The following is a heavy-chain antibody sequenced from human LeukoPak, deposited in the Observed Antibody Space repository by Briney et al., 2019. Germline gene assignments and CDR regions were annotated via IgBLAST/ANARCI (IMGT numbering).Heavy chain of an antibody. Sequence: GASVKVSCKASGYTFTSYAMNWVRQAPGQGLEWMGWINTNTGNPTYAQGFTGRFVFSLDTSVSTAYLQISSLKAEDTAVYYCARAGYCSSTSCYWPAGQYYYGMDVWGQGTTVTVSS. CDR3: ARAGYCSSTSCYWPAGQYYYGMDV. J-gene: IGHJ6*02. D-gene: IGHD2-2*01. CDR1: GYTFTSYA. V-gene: IGHV7-4-1*02. CDR2: INTNTGNP.